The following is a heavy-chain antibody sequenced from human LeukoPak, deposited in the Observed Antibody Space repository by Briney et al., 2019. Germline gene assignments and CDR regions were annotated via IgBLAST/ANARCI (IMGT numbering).Heavy chain of an antibody. J-gene: IGHJ4*02. Sequence: ETLSLTCTVSGGSINTYFWTWIRQPPGKGLEWVSAISGSGGSTYYADSVKGRFTISRDNSKNTLYLQMNSLRAEDTAVYYCAKDPAVGSYNAGFDYWGQGTLVTVSS. D-gene: IGHD1-26*01. CDR2: ISGSGGST. CDR1: GGSINTYF. V-gene: IGHV3-23*01. CDR3: AKDPAVGSYNAGFDY.